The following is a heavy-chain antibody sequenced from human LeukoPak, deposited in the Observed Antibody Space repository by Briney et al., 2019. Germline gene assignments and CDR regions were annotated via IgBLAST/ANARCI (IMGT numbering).Heavy chain of an antibody. D-gene: IGHD5-18*01. Sequence: GGSLRLSCAASGFTFSTYAMSWVRQAPGKGLEWVSAISGDDGSTYYADSLKGRFTISRDSSKNTLYLQMNSLRAEDTAVYYCAKDISQGYTYGFIEQDFWGQGTPVTVSS. J-gene: IGHJ4*02. CDR2: ISGDDGST. CDR1: GFTFSTYA. V-gene: IGHV3-23*01. CDR3: AKDISQGYTYGFIEQDF.